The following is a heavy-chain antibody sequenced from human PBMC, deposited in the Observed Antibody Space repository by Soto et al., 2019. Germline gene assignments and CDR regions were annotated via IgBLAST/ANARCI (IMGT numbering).Heavy chain of an antibody. CDR3: ASGGRGGSYPNWFDP. CDR1: GFTFSSYS. J-gene: IGHJ5*02. CDR2: ISSSSSTI. Sequence: GSLRLSCAASGFTFSSYSMNWVRQAPGKGLEWVSYISSSSSTIYYADSVKGRFTISRDNAKNSLCLQMNSLRDEDTAVYYCASGGRGGSYPNWFDPWGQGTLVTVSS. D-gene: IGHD1-26*01. V-gene: IGHV3-48*02.